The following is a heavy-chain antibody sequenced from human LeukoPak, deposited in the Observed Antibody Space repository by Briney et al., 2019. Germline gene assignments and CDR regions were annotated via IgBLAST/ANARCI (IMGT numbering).Heavy chain of an antibody. CDR2: IKQDGSEK. J-gene: IGHJ6*02. CDR3: XXXXXSGWHYYYGMDV. D-gene: IGHD6-19*01. CDR1: GFTFSSHW. V-gene: IGHV3-7*01. Sequence: GGSLRLSCAASGFTFSSHWMSWVRQAPGKGLEWVANIKQDGSEKYYVDSVKGRFTISRDNAKNSLYLQMNSLRAEDTAVYYCXXXXXSGWHYYYGMDVWGQGTTVTVSS.